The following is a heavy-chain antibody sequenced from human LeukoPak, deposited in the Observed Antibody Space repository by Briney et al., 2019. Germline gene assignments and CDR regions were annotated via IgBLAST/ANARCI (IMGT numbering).Heavy chain of an antibody. CDR2: INYSGST. D-gene: IGHD2-15*01. V-gene: IGHV4-34*01. Sequence: SETLSLTCAVSDESFSGYYWNWIRQPPGRGLEWTGEINYSGSTQYHPSLKSRVSMSVDKSKKQVSLKLSSVTVADTAVYYCAREGRGGHNFDYWGQGTLAIVSS. CDR3: AREGRGGHNFDY. J-gene: IGHJ4*02. CDR1: DESFSGYY.